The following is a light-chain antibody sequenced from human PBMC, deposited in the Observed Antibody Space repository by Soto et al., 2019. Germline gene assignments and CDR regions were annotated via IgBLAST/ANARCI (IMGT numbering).Light chain of an antibody. CDR2: GAS. J-gene: IGKJ1*01. CDR3: QQYKNWPPWT. Sequence: ELEMTQSPATLSVSPGESATLSCRASQSVSSNLAWYQQKPGQAPRLLIYGASTRATGIPARFSGSGCGTEFTLTTSSLQPDDFSVYDCQQYKNWPPWTFGQGTKVDIK. V-gene: IGKV3-15*01. CDR1: QSVSSN.